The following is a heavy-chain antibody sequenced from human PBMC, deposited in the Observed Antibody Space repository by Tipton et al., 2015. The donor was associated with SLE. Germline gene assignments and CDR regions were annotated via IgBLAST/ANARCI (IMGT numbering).Heavy chain of an antibody. CDR1: GGSLSGTNYY. CDR2: ITNNGNT. V-gene: IGHV4-39*01. D-gene: IGHD2-8*01. Sequence: TLSLTCSVSGGSLSGTNYYWDWISQPPGKGPEWIGRITNNGNTYYIPSLQSRVTMSVDTSKNHFSLKLSSVTAADTAVYYCARHDTNYGRNWFDPWGQGTLVTVSS. J-gene: IGHJ5*02. CDR3: ARHDTNYGRNWFDP.